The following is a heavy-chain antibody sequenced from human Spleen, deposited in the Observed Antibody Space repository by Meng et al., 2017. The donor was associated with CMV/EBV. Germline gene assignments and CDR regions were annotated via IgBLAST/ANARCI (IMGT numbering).Heavy chain of an antibody. V-gene: IGHV4-4*02. CDR2: IYHSGST. CDR1: GGSISSSNW. D-gene: IGHD2-21*02. J-gene: IGHJ4*02. CDR3: ARVVTALWGYYFDY. Sequence: QGPVQESAPGLVNPSGTLSRPCAVSGGSISSSNWWSWVRQPPGKGLEWIGEIYHSGSTNYNPSLKSRVTISVDKSKNQFSLKLSSVTAADTAVYYCARVVTALWGYYFDYWGQGTLVTVSS.